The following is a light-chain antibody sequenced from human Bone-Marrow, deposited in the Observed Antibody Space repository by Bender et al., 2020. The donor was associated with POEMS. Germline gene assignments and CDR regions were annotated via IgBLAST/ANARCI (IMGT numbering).Light chain of an antibody. V-gene: IGLV2-23*01. J-gene: IGLJ1*01. CDR1: SSDVGSYNL. CDR3: CAYVGSYTYV. CDR2: EGS. Sequence: QSALTQPASVSGSPGQSISISCTGTSSDVGSYNLVSWYQQHPDKAPKLMIYEGSKRPSGVSNRFSGSKSGNTASLTISGLQPEDEADYYCCAYVGSYTYVFGGGTLVTVL.